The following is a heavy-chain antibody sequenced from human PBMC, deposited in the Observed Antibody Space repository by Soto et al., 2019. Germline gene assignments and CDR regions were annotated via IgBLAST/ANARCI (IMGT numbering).Heavy chain of an antibody. CDR2: INHSGST. D-gene: IGHD2-15*01. J-gene: IGHJ6*03. V-gene: IGHV4-34*01. CDR1: GGSFSGYY. Sequence: SETLSLTCAVYGGSFSGYYWSWIRQPPGKGLEWIGEINHSGSTNYNPSLKSRVTISVDPSKNQFSLKLSSVTAAYTAVYYCASIVVVVVAVPDPYYYYYMDVWGKGTTVTVSS. CDR3: ASIVVVVVAVPDPYYYYYMDV.